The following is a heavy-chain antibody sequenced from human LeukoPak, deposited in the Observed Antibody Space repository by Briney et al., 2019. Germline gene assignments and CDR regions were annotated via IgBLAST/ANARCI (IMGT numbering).Heavy chain of an antibody. V-gene: IGHV4-38-2*02. CDR3: ARDDHYGSENDY. D-gene: IGHD3-10*01. CDR1: GYSISSGYY. J-gene: IGHJ4*02. CDR2: IYHSGST. Sequence: SETLSLTCTVSGYSISSGYYWGWIRQPPGKGLEWIGSIYHSGSTYYNPSLKSRVTISVDTSKNQFSLKLSSVTAADTAVYYCARDDHYGSENDYWGQGTLVTVSS.